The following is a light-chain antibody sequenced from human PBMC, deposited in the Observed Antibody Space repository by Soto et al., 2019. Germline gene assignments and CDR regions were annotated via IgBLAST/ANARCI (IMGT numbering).Light chain of an antibody. CDR3: QQRSNWPLT. V-gene: IGKV3D-20*02. CDR1: QSVIGRQ. Sequence: EFVLTHSPGTLSLSPGESATLSCRASQSVIGRQLAWYQHKPGQXHRLLMFGVSNRATGIPDRFTGSRSGTDGTLTFSSLQPEDCTVDYCQQRSNWPLTFGQGTRLDIK. CDR2: GVS. J-gene: IGKJ5*01.